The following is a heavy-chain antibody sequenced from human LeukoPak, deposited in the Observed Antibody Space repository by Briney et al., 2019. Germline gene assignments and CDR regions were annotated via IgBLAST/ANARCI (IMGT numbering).Heavy chain of an antibody. J-gene: IGHJ6*03. CDR1: GFTLSNAW. CDR3: ARKDFWSDQDYMDV. CDR2: ISSSSSYI. Sequence: GGSLRLSCAASGFTLSNAWMNWVRQAPGKGLEWVSSISSSSSYIYYADSVKGRFTISRDNAKNSLYLQMNSLRAEDTAVYYCARKDFWSDQDYMDVWGKGTTVTVSS. V-gene: IGHV3-21*01. D-gene: IGHD3-3*01.